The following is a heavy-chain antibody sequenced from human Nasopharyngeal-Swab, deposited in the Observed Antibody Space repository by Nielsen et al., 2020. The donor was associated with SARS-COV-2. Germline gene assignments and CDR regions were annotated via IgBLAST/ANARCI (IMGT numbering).Heavy chain of an antibody. CDR3: TKRSGDIYGYPANYFDC. D-gene: IGHD5-18*01. V-gene: IGHV3-33*06. CDR2: IWYDGSNK. J-gene: IGHJ4*02. Sequence: GESLKISCAASGFAFSSYGMHWVRQAPGKGLEWVAVIWYDGSNKYYADSVKGRFTISRDNSKNTLYLQMNSLRAEDTAVYYCTKRSGDIYGYPANYFDCWGQGTLVTVSS. CDR1: GFAFSSYG.